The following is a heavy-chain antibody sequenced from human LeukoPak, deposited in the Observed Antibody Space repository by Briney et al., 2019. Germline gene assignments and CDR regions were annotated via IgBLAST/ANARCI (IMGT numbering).Heavy chain of an antibody. CDR2: ISSSGSTI. CDR1: GFTFSDYY. V-gene: IGHV3-11*01. D-gene: IGHD1-7*01. J-gene: IGHJ6*02. CDR3: ARVFTPITGTTSYYYGMDV. Sequence: GGSLRLSCAVSGFTFSDYYMSWIRQAPGKGLEWVSYISSSGSTIYYADSVKGRFTISRDNAKNSLYLQMNSLRAEDTAVYYCARVFTPITGTTSYYYGMDVWGQGTTVTVSS.